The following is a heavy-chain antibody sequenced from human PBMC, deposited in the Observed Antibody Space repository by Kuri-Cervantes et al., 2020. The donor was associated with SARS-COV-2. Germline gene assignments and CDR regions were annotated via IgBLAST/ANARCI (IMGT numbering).Heavy chain of an antibody. CDR3: AKSGEDRYYYYYYMDV. J-gene: IGHJ6*03. D-gene: IGHD1-26*01. V-gene: IGHV3-30*02. CDR2: TRYDGSNK. CDR1: GFTFSSYG. Sequence: GESLKISCAASGFTFSSYGMHWVRQAPGKGLEWVAFTRYDGSNKYYADSVKGRFTISRDNSKNTLYLQMNSLRAEDTAVYYCAKSGEDRYYYYYYMDVWGKGTTVTVSS.